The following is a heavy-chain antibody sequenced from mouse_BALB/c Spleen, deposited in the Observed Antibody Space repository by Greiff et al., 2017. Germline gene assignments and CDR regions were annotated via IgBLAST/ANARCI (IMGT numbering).Heavy chain of an antibody. CDR3: ARKNYDGYDGYAMDY. CDR2: IWSGGST. J-gene: IGHJ4*01. Sequence: VKLQQSGPGLVQPSQSLSITCTVSGFSLTSYGVHWVRQSPGKGLEWLGVIWSGGSTDYNAAFISRLSISKDNSKSQVFFKMNSLQANDTAIYYCARKNYDGYDGYAMDYWGQGTSVTVSS. V-gene: IGHV2-2*02. CDR1: GFSLTSYG. D-gene: IGHD2-3*01.